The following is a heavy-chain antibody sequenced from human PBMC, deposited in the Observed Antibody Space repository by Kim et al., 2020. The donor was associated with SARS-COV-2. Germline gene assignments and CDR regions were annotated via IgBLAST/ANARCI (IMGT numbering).Heavy chain of an antibody. CDR3: ARDRLGVHDY. Sequence: SETLYLTCTVSGGSISSYYWSWIRQPPGKGLEWIGYIYYSGSTNYNPSLKSRVTISVDTSKNQFSLKLSSVTAADTAVYYCARDRLGVHDYWGQGTLVTVSS. D-gene: IGHD1-1*01. CDR2: IYYSGST. J-gene: IGHJ4*02. CDR1: GGSISSYY. V-gene: IGHV4-59*01.